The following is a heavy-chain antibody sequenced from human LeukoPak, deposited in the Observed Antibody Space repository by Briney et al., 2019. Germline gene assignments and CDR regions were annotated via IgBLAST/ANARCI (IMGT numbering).Heavy chain of an antibody. CDR3: ASEGYCSCGSFYSVYYFDY. CDR1: GGTFSSYA. D-gene: IGHD2-15*01. CDR2: IIPILGIA. J-gene: IGHJ4*02. V-gene: IGHV1-69*04. Sequence: SVKVSCKASGGTFSSYAISWVRQAPGQGLEWMGRIIPILGIANYAQKFQGRVTITADKSTSTAYMELSSLRSEDTAVYYCASEGYCSCGSFYSVYYFDYWGQGTLVTVSS.